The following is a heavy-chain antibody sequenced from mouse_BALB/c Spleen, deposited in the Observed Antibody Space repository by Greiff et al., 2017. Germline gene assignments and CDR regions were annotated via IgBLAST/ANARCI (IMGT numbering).Heavy chain of an antibody. CDR3: ASDLTTATGY. V-gene: IGHV5-6-5*01. J-gene: IGHJ3*02. Sequence: EVKLVESGGGLVKPGGSLKLSCAASGFTLSSYAMSWVRQTPEKRLEWVASISSGGSTYYPDSVKGRFTISRDNARNILYLQMSSLRSEDTAMYYCASDLTTATGYWGQGTLVTVSA. D-gene: IGHD1-2*01. CDR2: ISSGGST. CDR1: GFTLSSYA.